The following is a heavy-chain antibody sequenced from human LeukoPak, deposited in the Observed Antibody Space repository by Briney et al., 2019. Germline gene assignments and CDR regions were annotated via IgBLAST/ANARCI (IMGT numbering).Heavy chain of an antibody. CDR2: IYYSGST. CDR1: GGSISSYY. CDR3: ARVECSGGSCYPIYYYYYMDV. V-gene: IGHV4-59*01. D-gene: IGHD2-15*01. J-gene: IGHJ6*03. Sequence: SETLSLTCTVSGGSISSYYWSWIRQPPGRGLEWIGYIYYSGSTNYNPSLKSRVTISVDTSKNQFSLKLTSVTAADTAVYYCARVECSGGSCYPIYYYYYMDVWDKGTTVTVSS.